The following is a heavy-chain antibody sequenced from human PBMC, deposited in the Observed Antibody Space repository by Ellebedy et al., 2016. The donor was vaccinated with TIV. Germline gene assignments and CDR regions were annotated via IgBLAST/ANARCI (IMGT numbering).Heavy chain of an antibody. D-gene: IGHD6-19*01. Sequence: MPSETLSLTCTVSGGSISSYYWSWIRQPPGKGLELIGYIYYSGSTNYNPSLKSRVTISVDTSKNQFSLKLSSVTAADTAVYYCARGTGHIAVAGTEGFDYWGQGTLVTVSS. CDR3: ARGTGHIAVAGTEGFDY. J-gene: IGHJ4*02. CDR2: IYYSGST. CDR1: GGSISSYY. V-gene: IGHV4-59*08.